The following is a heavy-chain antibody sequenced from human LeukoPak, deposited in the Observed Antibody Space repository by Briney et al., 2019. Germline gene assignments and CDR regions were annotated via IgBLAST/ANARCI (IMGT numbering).Heavy chain of an antibody. D-gene: IGHD1-26*01. Sequence: PGGSLRLSCAASGFTFSSYAMSWVRQAPGKGLEWVSAISGSGGSTYYADSVKGRFTISRDNSKNTLYLQVNSLRAEDTAVYYCAKWSGSEVYYYGMDVWGQGTTVTVSS. CDR2: ISGSGGST. V-gene: IGHV3-23*01. CDR1: GFTFSSYA. J-gene: IGHJ6*02. CDR3: AKWSGSEVYYYGMDV.